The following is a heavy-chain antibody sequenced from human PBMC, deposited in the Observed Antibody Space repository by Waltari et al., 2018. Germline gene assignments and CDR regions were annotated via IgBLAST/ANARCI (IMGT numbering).Heavy chain of an antibody. V-gene: IGHV3-48*03. CDR1: GFTFSSYE. CDR3: ARDGGGNGYIHY. Sequence: EVQLVESGGGLVQPGGSLRLSCAASGFTFSSYEMNWVRQAPGKGLEWVSYISSSGSTIYYADSVKGRFTISRDNGKNTLYLQMNSLRAEDTAVYYCARDGGGNGYIHYWGQGTLVTVSS. J-gene: IGHJ4*02. D-gene: IGHD3-16*01. CDR2: ISSSGSTI.